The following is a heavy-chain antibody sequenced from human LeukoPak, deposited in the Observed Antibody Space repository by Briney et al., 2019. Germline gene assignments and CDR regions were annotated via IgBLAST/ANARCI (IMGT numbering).Heavy chain of an antibody. V-gene: IGHV3-7*03. D-gene: IGHD2-15*01. CDR2: INHNGNVN. CDR3: TTDTWYSAGH. CDR1: GFTFSSYW. Sequence: GGSLRLSCAASGFTFSSYWMNWARQAPGKGLEWAASINHNGNVNYYVDSVKGRFTISRDNAKNSLYLQMSNLRAEDTAIYYCTTDTWYSAGHWGQGTLVTVSS. J-gene: IGHJ4*02.